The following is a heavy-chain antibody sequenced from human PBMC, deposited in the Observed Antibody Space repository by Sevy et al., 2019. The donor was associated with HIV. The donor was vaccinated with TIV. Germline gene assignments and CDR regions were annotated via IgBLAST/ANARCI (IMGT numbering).Heavy chain of an antibody. V-gene: IGHV3-23*01. J-gene: IGHJ3*02. Sequence: GGSLRLSCAASGFTFTNYAMNWVRQAPGKGLEWVSAISGSGGTTYYADSVQGRFTISRDKSKNTLYLQMNSLRAEDTALYHCARSTYYYDTTGYGAFDIWGQGTMVTVSS. CDR1: GFTFTNYA. CDR2: ISGSGGTT. D-gene: IGHD3-22*01. CDR3: ARSTYYYDTTGYGAFDI.